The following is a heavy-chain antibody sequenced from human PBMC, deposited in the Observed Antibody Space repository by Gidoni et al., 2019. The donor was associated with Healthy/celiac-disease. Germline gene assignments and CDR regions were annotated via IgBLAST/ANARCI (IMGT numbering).Heavy chain of an antibody. CDR2: MSRSSSYT. V-gene: IGHV3-11*05. CDR3: AREPRGYSGYVDFDY. D-gene: IGHD5-12*01. Sequence: VQLVESGGGLVKPGGSLRLSCVAPGFTFSSYYMSWIRQSPGTGLEWVSYMSRSSSYTNYADSVKGRCTISRDNAKNSLYLQMNSLRAEDTAVYYCAREPRGYSGYVDFDYWGQGTLVTVSS. CDR1: GFTFSSYY. J-gene: IGHJ4*02.